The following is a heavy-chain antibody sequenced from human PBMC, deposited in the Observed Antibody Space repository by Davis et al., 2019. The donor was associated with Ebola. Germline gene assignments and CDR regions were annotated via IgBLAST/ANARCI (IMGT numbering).Heavy chain of an antibody. CDR1: GGSFSGYY. CDR3: ARQNPGELDY. D-gene: IGHD1-26*01. CDR2: INHSGST. J-gene: IGHJ4*02. Sequence: GSLRLSCAVYGGSFSGYYWSWIRQPPGKGLEWIGEINHSGSTNYNPSLKSRVTISVDTSKNQFSLKLSSVTAADTAVYYCARQNPGELDYWGQGTLVTVSS. V-gene: IGHV4-34*01.